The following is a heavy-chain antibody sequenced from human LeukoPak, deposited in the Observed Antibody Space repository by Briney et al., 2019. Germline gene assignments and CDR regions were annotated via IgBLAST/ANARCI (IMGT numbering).Heavy chain of an antibody. Sequence: APVKVSCKASGDTFTGYYMHWVRQAPGQGLEWMGWINPNSGGTNYAQKFQGRVTMTRDTSISTAYMELSRLRSDDTAVYYCARPYYYDSSGQRYFDYWGQGTLVTVSS. J-gene: IGHJ4*02. CDR2: INPNSGGT. D-gene: IGHD3-22*01. CDR1: GDTFTGYY. CDR3: ARPYYYDSSGQRYFDY. V-gene: IGHV1-2*02.